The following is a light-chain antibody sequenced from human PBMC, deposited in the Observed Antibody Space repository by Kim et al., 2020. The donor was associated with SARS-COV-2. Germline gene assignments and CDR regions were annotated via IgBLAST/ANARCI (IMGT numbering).Light chain of an antibody. J-gene: IGLJ1*01. CDR2: QDS. Sequence: SYELTQPPSVSVSPGQTASITCSGDKLGDKYACWYQQKPGQSPVLVIYQDSKRPSGIPERFSGSTSGNTATLTISGTQAMDEADYYCQAWDSSTNYVFGTGTKVIVL. V-gene: IGLV3-1*01. CDR3: QAWDSSTNYV. CDR1: KLGDKY.